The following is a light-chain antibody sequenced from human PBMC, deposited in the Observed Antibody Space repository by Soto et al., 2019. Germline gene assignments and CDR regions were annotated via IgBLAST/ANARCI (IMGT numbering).Light chain of an antibody. J-gene: IGKJ1*01. CDR3: HRYDNSWS. Sequence: DIQMTQSPSTLSASVGDRVVITCRASRSISSWLAWYQQKPGKAPKLLIYKASSLQSGVSSRFSGSGSGTEFTLTINSLQPDDFATYSCHRYDNSWSFGQGTKVEIK. CDR2: KAS. CDR1: RSISSW. V-gene: IGKV1-5*03.